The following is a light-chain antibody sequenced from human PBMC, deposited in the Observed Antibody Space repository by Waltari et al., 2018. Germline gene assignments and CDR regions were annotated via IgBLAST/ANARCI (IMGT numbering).Light chain of an antibody. Sequence: DIQTTQSPSSLSASVGDRFTITCRASQFIVTYLNWYQQKPGEAPKLLIYATSTLQTGVPSRFSGSGTGTDFTLTISSLQPEDFATYYCQQSFSTPPLTFGGGTKVEVK. V-gene: IGKV1-39*01. J-gene: IGKJ4*01. CDR3: QQSFSTPPLT. CDR1: QFIVTY. CDR2: ATS.